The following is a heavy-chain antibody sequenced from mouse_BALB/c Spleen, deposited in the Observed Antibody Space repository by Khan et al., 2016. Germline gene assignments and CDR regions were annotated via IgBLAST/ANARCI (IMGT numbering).Heavy chain of an antibody. CDR2: IDPFNGGT. D-gene: IGHD1-1*01. CDR3: ASSTQSFYAMDY. CDR1: GYSFTSYY. J-gene: IGHJ4*01. Sequence: VQLQQSGPELMKPGASVKISCKASGYSFTSYYMHWVKQSHGKSLEWIGYIDPFNGGTSYNQKFKGKATLTVEQSSSTASMHLSSLTSEDSAVYYCASSTQSFYAMDYWGQVTSVTVAS. V-gene: IGHV1S135*01.